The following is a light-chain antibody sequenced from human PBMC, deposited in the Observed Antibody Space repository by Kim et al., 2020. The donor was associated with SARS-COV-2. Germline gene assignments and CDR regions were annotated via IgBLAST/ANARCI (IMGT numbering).Light chain of an antibody. CDR2: RDS. CDR3: QVWDSNTVV. CDR1: NIGDKN. V-gene: IGLV3-9*01. J-gene: IGLJ2*01. Sequence: SGALGQTATIPCGGNNIGDKNVHWYQQKTGQAPVLAMYRDSIRPSGIPERFSGSNSGNTATLTISRAQAGDEADYYCQVWDSNTVVFGGGTKLTVL.